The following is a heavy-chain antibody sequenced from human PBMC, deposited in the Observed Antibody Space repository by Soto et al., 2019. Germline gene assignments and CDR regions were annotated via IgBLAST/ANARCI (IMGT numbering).Heavy chain of an antibody. Sequence: GGSLRLSCAASGFTFSSYGMHWVRQAPGKGLEWVAVISYDGSNKYYADSVKGRFTISRDNSKNTLYLQMNSLRAEDTAVYYCAKKFLEWLYYYYGMDVWGQGTKVTVS. V-gene: IGHV3-30*18. CDR1: GFTFSSYG. J-gene: IGHJ6*02. CDR2: ISYDGSNK. D-gene: IGHD3-3*01. CDR3: AKKFLEWLYYYYGMDV.